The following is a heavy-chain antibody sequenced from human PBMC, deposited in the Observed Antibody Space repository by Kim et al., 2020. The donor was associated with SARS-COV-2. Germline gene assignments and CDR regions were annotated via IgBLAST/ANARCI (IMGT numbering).Heavy chain of an antibody. D-gene: IGHD1-26*01. V-gene: IGHV3-74*01. J-gene: IGHJ4*02. Sequence: GGSLSLSCAASGFTFSRSWMHWVRQAPGKGLVWVSRINSDGSSTSYADSVKGRFTISRDNAKNTLYLQMNSLRAEDTAVYYCARVGHIGADYGGAQLYYFDYWGQGTLVTVSS. CDR1: GFTFSRSW. CDR3: ARVGHIGADYGGAQLYYFDY. CDR2: INSDGSST.